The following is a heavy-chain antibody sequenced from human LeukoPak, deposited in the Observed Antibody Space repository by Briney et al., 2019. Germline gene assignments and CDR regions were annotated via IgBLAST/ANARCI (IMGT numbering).Heavy chain of an antibody. Sequence: GGSLRLSCAASGFTFSSYAMSWFRQAPGKGLECVSAISGSGGSTYYADSVKGRFTISRDNSKNTLYLQMNSLRAEDTAVYYCAKFIAAAGTGYYFDYWGQGTLVTVSS. CDR2: ISGSGGST. J-gene: IGHJ4*02. CDR1: GFTFSSYA. D-gene: IGHD6-13*01. CDR3: AKFIAAAGTGYYFDY. V-gene: IGHV3-23*01.